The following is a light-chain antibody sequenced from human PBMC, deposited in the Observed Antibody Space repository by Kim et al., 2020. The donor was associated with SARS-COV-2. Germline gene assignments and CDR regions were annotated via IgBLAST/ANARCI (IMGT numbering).Light chain of an antibody. V-gene: IGKV3-20*01. CDR1: QLVAISTY. CDR2: GAS. CDR3: QHYGTPPFT. Sequence: PGQRATLSCRASQLVAISTYLAWYQQKPAQAPSLLIYGASSRATGIPDRFSGSGSGTDFTLTISRLEPEDFAVYFCQHYGTPPFTFGGGTKVDIK. J-gene: IGKJ4*01.